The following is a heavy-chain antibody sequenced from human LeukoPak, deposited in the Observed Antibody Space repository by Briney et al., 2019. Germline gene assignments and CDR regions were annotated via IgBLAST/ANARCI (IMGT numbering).Heavy chain of an antibody. Sequence: SETLSLTCTVSGGSISSYYWSWIRQPPGKGLEWIGYIYYSGSTNYNPSLKSRVTISVDTSKNQFSLKLSSVTAADTAVYYCATGVGSGYSTPFDYWGQGTLVTVSS. V-gene: IGHV4-59*01. CDR3: ATGVGSGYSTPFDY. CDR2: IYYSGST. CDR1: GGSISSYY. D-gene: IGHD5-12*01. J-gene: IGHJ4*02.